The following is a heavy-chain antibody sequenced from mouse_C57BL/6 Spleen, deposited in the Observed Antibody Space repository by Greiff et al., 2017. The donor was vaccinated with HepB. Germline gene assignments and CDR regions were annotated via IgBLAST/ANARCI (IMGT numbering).Heavy chain of an antibody. CDR2: ISSGSSTI. Sequence: EVQVVESGGGLVKPGGSLKLSCAASGFTFSDYGMHWVRQAPEKGLEWVAYISSGSSTIYYADTVKGRFPISRDNAKNTLFLQMTSLRSEDTAMYYCAIPLLLRWDYAMDYWGQGTSVTVSS. CDR1: GFTFSDYG. D-gene: IGHD1-1*01. J-gene: IGHJ4*01. CDR3: AIPLLLRWDYAMDY. V-gene: IGHV5-17*01.